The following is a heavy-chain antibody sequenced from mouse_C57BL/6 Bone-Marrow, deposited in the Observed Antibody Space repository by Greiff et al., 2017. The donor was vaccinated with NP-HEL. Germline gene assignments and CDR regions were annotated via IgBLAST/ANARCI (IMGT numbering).Heavy chain of an antibody. CDR3: ARHEEGWLPPWFAY. CDR2: FYPGSGSI. D-gene: IGHD2-2*01. CDR1: GYTCTEYT. Sequence: VQLQQSGAELAKPGASVKLSCKASGYTCTEYTIHWVKQRSGQGLEWSGWFYPGSGSIKDNEKLKDKTTLTADKSSSTVYMELSRLTSEDSAVYFCARHEEGWLPPWFAYWGQGTLVTVSA. V-gene: IGHV1-62-2*01. J-gene: IGHJ3*01.